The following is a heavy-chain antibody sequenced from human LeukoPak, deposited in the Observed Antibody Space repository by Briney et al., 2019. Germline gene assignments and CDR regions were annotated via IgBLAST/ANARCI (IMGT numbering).Heavy chain of an antibody. CDR2: IWDDGNNK. CDR3: ARDASGEVGAWAYYFDC. V-gene: IGHV3-33*01. CDR1: GFSFSNHG. Sequence: GSLRLSCAASGFSFSNHGMHWVRPAPGKRLEWVAVIWDDGNNKRYANSVSGRFTISRDNSENTLYLQMNGLTAEDTAMYYCARDASGEVGAWAYYFDCWGQGTLVTVSS. J-gene: IGHJ4*02. D-gene: IGHD1-26*01.